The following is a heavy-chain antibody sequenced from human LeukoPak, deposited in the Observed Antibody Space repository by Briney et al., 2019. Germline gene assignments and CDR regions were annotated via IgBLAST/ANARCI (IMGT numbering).Heavy chain of an antibody. CDR2: IYYTGST. D-gene: IGHD4-17*01. CDR3: ARHKSPGDWFDP. CDR1: GGSISSLY. J-gene: IGHJ5*02. V-gene: IGHV4-59*08. Sequence: SATLSLTCSVSGGSISSLYWSWIPQPPGKGREWIGYIYYTGSTNYNPSLKSRVTMFVDMSKNQFSLRLSSVTAADTAVYYCARHKSPGDWFDPWGQGTLVTVSS.